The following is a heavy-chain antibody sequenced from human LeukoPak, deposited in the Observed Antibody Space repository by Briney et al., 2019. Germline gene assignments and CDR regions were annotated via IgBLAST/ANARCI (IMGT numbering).Heavy chain of an antibody. J-gene: IGHJ4*02. CDR2: IKEDGSDK. CDR3: ARAPGYGAAYYFDY. CDR1: GFTFSNYW. Sequence: PGGSLRLSCAASGFTFSNYWMSWVRQAPGKGLEWVANIKEDGSDKYYADSVKGRFTISRDNSKNTLYLQMNSLRAEDTAVYYCARAPGYGAAYYFDYWGQGTLVTVSS. D-gene: IGHD1-1*01. V-gene: IGHV3-7*01.